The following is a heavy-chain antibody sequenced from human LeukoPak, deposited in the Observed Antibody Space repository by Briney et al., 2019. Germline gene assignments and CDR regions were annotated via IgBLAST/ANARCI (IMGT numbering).Heavy chain of an antibody. CDR1: GFTFSSYA. CDR3: ARDRSPYSSGWSYFDY. V-gene: IGHV3-30-3*01. J-gene: IGHJ4*02. D-gene: IGHD6-19*01. CDR2: ISSDGSNK. Sequence: GGSLRLSCAASGFTFSSYAMHWVRQAPGKGLEWVAVISSDGSNKYYADSVKGRFTISRDNSKNTLYLQMNSLRAEDTAVYYCARDRSPYSSGWSYFDYWGQGTLVTVSS.